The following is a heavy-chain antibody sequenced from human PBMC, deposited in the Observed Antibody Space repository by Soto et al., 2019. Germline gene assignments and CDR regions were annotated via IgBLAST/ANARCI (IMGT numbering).Heavy chain of an antibody. CDR1: GCTFSSYA. CDR2: ISYDGSNK. CDR3: ARDLRFDY. V-gene: IGHV3-30-3*01. J-gene: IGHJ4*02. D-gene: IGHD3-3*01. Sequence: SLRLSCAASGCTFSSYAMHWVRQAPGKGLEWVAVISYDGSNKYYADSVKGRFTISRDNSKNTLYLQMNSLRAEDTAVYYCARDLRFDYWGQGTLVTVSS.